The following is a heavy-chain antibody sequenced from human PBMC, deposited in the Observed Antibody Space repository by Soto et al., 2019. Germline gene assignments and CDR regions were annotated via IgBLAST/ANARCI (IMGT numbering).Heavy chain of an antibody. CDR2: IYYSGST. CDR1: GGSISSYY. CDR3: ARRYGSCFVC. V-gene: IGHV4-59*08. Sequence: QVQLQESGPGLVKPSETLSLTCTVSGGSISSYYWSWIRQPPGKGLEWIGYIYYSGSTNYNPSLKSRVTISVDTSRNQCALRLSAVTAADTAVYYCARRYGSCFVCWGQGTLVTVSS. D-gene: IGHD5-18*01. J-gene: IGHJ4*02.